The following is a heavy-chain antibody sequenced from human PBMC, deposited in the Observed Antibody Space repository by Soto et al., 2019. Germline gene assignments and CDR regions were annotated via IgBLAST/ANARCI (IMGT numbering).Heavy chain of an antibody. Sequence: GGSLRLSCVASGFTFDNYTMHWVRQAPGKGLEWVSLISWDGGSTYYADSVKGRFTISRDNSKNSLYLQMNSLRTEDTALYYCAKDILLASMFRGGPRDYGMDVWGKGPTVTVSS. J-gene: IGHJ6*04. V-gene: IGHV3-43*01. CDR2: ISWDGGST. CDR1: GFTFDNYT. D-gene: IGHD3-10*01. CDR3: AKDILLASMFRGGPRDYGMDV.